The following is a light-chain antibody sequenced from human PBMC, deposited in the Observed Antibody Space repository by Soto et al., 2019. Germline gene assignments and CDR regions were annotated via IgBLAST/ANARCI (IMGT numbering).Light chain of an antibody. CDR3: QQYNSSRLT. V-gene: IGKV3-15*01. CDR1: QSVSNN. CDR2: GAS. J-gene: IGKJ1*01. Sequence: ETVMTQSPATLSVSPGESATLSCRASQSVSNNLVWYQQKPGQAPRILIYGASTRATGIPSRFSGSGSGTEFTITLSSLQSEDIAVYSCQQYNSSRLTFGQGTKVDI.